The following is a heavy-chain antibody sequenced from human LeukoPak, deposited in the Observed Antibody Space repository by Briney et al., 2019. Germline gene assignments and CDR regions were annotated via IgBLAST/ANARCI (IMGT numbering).Heavy chain of an antibody. CDR1: GGSFSGYY. Sequence: SETLSLTCAVYGGSFSGYYWSWIRQPPGKGLEWIGEINHSGSTNYNPSLKSRVTISVDTSKNQFSLKLSSVTAPDTAVYYCARVTVTNDYWGQGTLVTVSS. J-gene: IGHJ4*02. V-gene: IGHV4-34*01. D-gene: IGHD4-11*01. CDR2: INHSGST. CDR3: ARVTVTNDY.